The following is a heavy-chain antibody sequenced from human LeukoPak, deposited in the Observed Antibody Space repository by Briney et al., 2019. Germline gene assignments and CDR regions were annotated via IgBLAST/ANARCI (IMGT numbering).Heavy chain of an antibody. CDR1: GFTFSDHY. V-gene: IGHV3-72*01. J-gene: IGHJ4*02. Sequence: GGSLRLSCVASGFTFSDHYMDWVRQTPGKGLEWVGRSRNKANSYTTEYAASVKGRFSISRDDSKNSLFLQMNSLKTDDTAVYYCTRASLSGSYFFYWGQGALVTVPS. CDR2: SRNKANSYTT. CDR3: TRASLSGSYFFY. D-gene: IGHD1-26*01.